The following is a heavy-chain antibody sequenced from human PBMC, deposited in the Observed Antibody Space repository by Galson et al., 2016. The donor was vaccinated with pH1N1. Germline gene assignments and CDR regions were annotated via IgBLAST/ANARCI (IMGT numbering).Heavy chain of an antibody. J-gene: IGHJ3*02. V-gene: IGHV3-74*01. CDR3: TGDRAFGDEGGASDI. Sequence: SLRLSCAASGFTFSRYWMHWVRQGPGKGLVWVSRINSDGSSRSHADSVEGRITISRDNAKKTLYLQMNSLRAEDTGVYYCTGDRAFGDEGGASDIWGQGRMVTVSS. CDR2: INSDGSSR. CDR1: GFTFSRYW. D-gene: IGHD2-21*02.